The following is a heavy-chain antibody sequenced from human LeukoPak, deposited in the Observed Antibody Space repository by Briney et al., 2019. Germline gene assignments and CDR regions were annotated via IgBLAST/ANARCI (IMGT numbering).Heavy chain of an antibody. CDR3: AKTLTTADAFDV. J-gene: IGHJ3*01. CDR1: GFTFSTYA. D-gene: IGHD4-17*01. CDR2: ISAGSTST. Sequence: PGGSLRLSCAASGFTFSTYAMSWVRQAPGKGLEWVSSISAGSTSTYYADSVKGRSTISRDNSKNTLCLHLNSLTAEDTAIYYCAKTLTTADAFDVWGQGTMVTVSS. V-gene: IGHV3-23*01.